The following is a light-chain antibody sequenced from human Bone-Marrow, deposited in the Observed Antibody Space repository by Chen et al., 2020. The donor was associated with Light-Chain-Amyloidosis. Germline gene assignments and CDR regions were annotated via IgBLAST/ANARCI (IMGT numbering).Light chain of an antibody. CDR2: EDD. CDR1: SGSIATNY. Sequence: NFMLTQINSVSESPGKTVIISCTRSSGSIATNYVQWYQQRPGSSPTTVIYEDDQRPSGVPDRFSGSIDRSSNSASLTISGLKTEDEADYYCQSYQGSSQGVFGGGTKLTVL. CDR3: QSYQGSSQGV. V-gene: IGLV6-57*01. J-gene: IGLJ3*02.